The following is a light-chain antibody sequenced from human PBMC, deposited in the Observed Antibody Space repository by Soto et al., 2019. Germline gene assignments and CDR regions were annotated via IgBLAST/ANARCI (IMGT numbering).Light chain of an antibody. Sequence: QSVLTQPPSVSEAPRQRVTISCSGSSSNIGNNAVNWYQQLPGKAPKLLIYRSNQRPPGVPDRFSGSKSGTSASLAISGLRSEDEADYYCAAWDDSLSGWVFGGGTKVTVL. CDR1: SSNIGNNA. CDR3: AAWDDSLSGWV. CDR2: RSN. J-gene: IGLJ3*02. V-gene: IGLV1-36*01.